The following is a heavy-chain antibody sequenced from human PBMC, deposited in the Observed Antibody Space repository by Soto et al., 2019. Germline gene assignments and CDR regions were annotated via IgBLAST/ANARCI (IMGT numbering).Heavy chain of an antibody. J-gene: IGHJ4*02. CDR1: GFTFSSYA. D-gene: IGHD2-2*01. Sequence: VGSLRLSCAASGFTFSSYAMHWVRQAPGKGLEWVAVISYDGSNKYYADSVKGRFTISRDNSKNTLYLQMNSLRAEDTAVYYCARGGDRVPAAMGRVYYFDYWGQGTLVTVSS. CDR3: ARGGDRVPAAMGRVYYFDY. CDR2: ISYDGSNK. V-gene: IGHV3-30-3*01.